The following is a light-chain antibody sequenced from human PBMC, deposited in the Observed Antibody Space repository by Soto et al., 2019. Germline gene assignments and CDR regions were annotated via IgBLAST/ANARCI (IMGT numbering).Light chain of an antibody. J-gene: IGLJ1*01. CDR1: ASDIGSFNY. Sequence: QSVLTQPAYVSGSPGQSITISCTGTASDIGSFNYVSWYQQHPGKAPKVVISEVSKRPSRISHRFSGSKSGNTASLTISGLQAEDEGDYYYCSSYTSTSTRHVFGTGTKVTVL. V-gene: IGLV2-14*01. CDR3: SSYTSTSTRHV. CDR2: EVS.